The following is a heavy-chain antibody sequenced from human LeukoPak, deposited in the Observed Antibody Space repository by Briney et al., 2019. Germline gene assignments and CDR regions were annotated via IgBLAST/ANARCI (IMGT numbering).Heavy chain of an antibody. V-gene: IGHV1-2*06. CDR3: ARVNRGYSGYEFSY. CDR1: GYTFTGYY. CDR2: INPNSGGT. D-gene: IGHD5-12*01. J-gene: IGHJ4*02. Sequence: ASVKVSCKASGYTFTGYYMHWLRQAPGQGLEWMGRINPNSGGTNYAQKFQGRVTMTRDTSISTAYMELSRLRSDDTAVYYCARVNRGYSGYEFSYWGQGTLVTVSS.